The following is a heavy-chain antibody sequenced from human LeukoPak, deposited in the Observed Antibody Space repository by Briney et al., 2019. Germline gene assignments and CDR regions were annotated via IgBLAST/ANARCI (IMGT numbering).Heavy chain of an antibody. J-gene: IGHJ4*02. V-gene: IGHV3-23*01. CDR3: AKDQSPYYSYGYFDY. D-gene: IGHD5-18*01. CDR2: ISGSGNST. CDR1: GFTFSSYA. Sequence: LTGGSLRLSCAASGFTFSSYAMSWVRQAPGKGLEWVSAISGSGNSTYYADSVKGRFTLSRDNSKNTLYLQMNSLRAEDTAVYYCAKDQSPYYSYGYFDYWGQGTLVTVSS.